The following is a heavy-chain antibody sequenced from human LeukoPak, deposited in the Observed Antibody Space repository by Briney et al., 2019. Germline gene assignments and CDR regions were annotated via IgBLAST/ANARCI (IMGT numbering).Heavy chain of an antibody. V-gene: IGHV4-31*03. J-gene: IGHJ5*02. CDR2: IYYGGST. D-gene: IGHD6-19*01. CDR3: ARGTYSSGWSLGFDP. CDR1: GGSISSGGYF. Sequence: SETLSLTCTVSGGSISSGGYFWSWVRQHPGKGLEWIGYIYYGGSTYYNPSLKSRLTISVDTSENQFSLRLTSVTAADTAVYYCARGTYSSGWSLGFDPWGQGTLVTVSS.